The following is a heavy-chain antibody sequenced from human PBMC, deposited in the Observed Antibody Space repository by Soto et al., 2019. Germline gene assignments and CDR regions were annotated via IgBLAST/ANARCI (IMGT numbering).Heavy chain of an antibody. V-gene: IGHV3-21*01. CDR3: ASLVEMATIYDY. CDR1: GFTFSSYS. CDR2: ISSSSSYI. J-gene: IGHJ4*02. Sequence: GSLRLSCAASGFTFSSYSMSWVRQAPGKGLEWVSSISSSSSYIYYADSVKGRFTISRDNAKNSLYLQMNSLRAEDTAVYYCASLVEMATIYDYWGQGTLVTVSS. D-gene: IGHD5-12*01.